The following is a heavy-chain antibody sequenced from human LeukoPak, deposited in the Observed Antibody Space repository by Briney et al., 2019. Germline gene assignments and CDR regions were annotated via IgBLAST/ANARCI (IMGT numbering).Heavy chain of an antibody. D-gene: IGHD6-13*01. V-gene: IGHV1-46*01. Sequence: ASVKVSCKASGYTFTSYYMHWVRQAPGQGLEWMGIINPSGGSTSYAQKFQGRVTMTRDMSTSTVYMELSSLRSEGTAVYYCARDRPGIAAAGPYYYYYMDVWGKGTTVTVSS. J-gene: IGHJ6*03. CDR1: GYTFTSYY. CDR3: ARDRPGIAAAGPYYYYYMDV. CDR2: INPSGGST.